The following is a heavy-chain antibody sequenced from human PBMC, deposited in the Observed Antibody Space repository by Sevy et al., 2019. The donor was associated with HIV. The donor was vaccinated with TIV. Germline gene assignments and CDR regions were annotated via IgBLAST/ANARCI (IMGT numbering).Heavy chain of an antibody. CDR1: GFTFSNYW. CDR2: VNGDGSST. D-gene: IGHD6-13*01. V-gene: IGHV3-74*01. CDR3: VAANSWEDY. Sequence: GGSLRLSCATSGFTFSNYWMHWVRQAPGKGLVWVSRVNGDGSSTTYADSVKGRFTISRDNAKNTLSLQMNSLRAEDTSLYYCVAANSWEDYWGQGTLVTVSS. J-gene: IGHJ4*02.